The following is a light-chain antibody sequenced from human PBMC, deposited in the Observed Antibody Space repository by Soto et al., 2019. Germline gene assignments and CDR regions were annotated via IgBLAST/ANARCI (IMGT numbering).Light chain of an antibody. CDR2: DVS. Sequence: QSALTQPASVSGSPGQSITISCTGTSSDVGGYNYVSWYQQYPGKVPKLMIYDVSNRPSGVSNRFSGSKSGNTASLTISGLQAEDEADYYCSSYTSSSTVVFGGGTKVTVL. V-gene: IGLV2-14*01. CDR1: SSDVGGYNY. CDR3: SSYTSSSTVV. J-gene: IGLJ2*01.